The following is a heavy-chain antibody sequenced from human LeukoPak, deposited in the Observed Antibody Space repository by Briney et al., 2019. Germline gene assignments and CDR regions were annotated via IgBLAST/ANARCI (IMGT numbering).Heavy chain of an antibody. D-gene: IGHD2-8*01. V-gene: IGHV4-61*02. CDR1: GGSISSGSYY. CDR2: IYTSGST. Sequence: SQTLSLTCTVCGGSISSGSYYWSWIRQPAGRGLEWIGRIYTSGSTNYNPSLKSRVTISVDTSKNQFSLKLSSVTAADTAVYYCARLVLGYCTNGVCYRWFDPWGQGTLVTVSS. J-gene: IGHJ5*02. CDR3: ARLVLGYCTNGVCYRWFDP.